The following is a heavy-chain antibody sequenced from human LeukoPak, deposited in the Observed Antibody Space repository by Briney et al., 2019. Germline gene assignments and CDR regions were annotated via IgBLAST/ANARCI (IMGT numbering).Heavy chain of an antibody. Sequence: SETLSLTCTVSGGSISSSSYYWGWIRQPPGKGLEWIGSIYYSGSTYYNPSLKSRVTISVDTSKNQFSLKLSPVTAADTAVYYCARDLYSSGWVDYWGQGTLVTVSS. CDR3: ARDLYSSGWVDY. J-gene: IGHJ4*02. CDR2: IYYSGST. CDR1: GGSISSSSYY. D-gene: IGHD6-19*01. V-gene: IGHV4-39*07.